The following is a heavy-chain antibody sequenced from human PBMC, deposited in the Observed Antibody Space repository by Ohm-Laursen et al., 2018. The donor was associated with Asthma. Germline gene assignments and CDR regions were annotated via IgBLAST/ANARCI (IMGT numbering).Heavy chain of an antibody. V-gene: IGHV3-30-3*01. J-gene: IGHJ4*02. D-gene: IGHD2-8*01. Sequence: SLRLSCTASGFTFRSYAMHWVRQAPGKGLEWVAVGGSYYDGGLKYYADSVNGRFTVSRDDSKNTLYLQMNSLRAEDTAVYYCASLKYYWGRGTLVTVSS. CDR1: GFTFRSYA. CDR2: GGSYYDGGLK. CDR3: ASLKYY.